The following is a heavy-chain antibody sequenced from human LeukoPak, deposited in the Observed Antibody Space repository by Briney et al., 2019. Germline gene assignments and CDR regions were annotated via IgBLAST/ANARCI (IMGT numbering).Heavy chain of an antibody. CDR3: AKEGTVRWFDP. CDR2: IYHTGHT. J-gene: IGHJ5*02. Sequence: SETLSLTCSVSGYSISSGYYWTFIRQPPGKGLEWIGGIYHTGHTFYNPSLKSRVTISVETSKNQFSLKLNSVTAADTAVYYCAKEGTVRWFDPWGQGTLVAVSS. V-gene: IGHV4-38-2*02. CDR1: GYSISSGYY. D-gene: IGHD1-14*01.